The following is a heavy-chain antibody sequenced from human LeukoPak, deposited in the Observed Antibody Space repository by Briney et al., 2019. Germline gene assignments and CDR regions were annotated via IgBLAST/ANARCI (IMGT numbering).Heavy chain of an antibody. Sequence: GGSLRLSCAASGFTFSRSGMHWVRQAPGKGLEWVAFIRSDGSNEYYADSVKGRFTISRDISKNTLYLQMNSLRAEDTAMYYCAKDSNWSFDSWGQGTLVTVSS. J-gene: IGHJ4*02. CDR2: IRSDGSNE. CDR1: GFTFSRSG. V-gene: IGHV3-30*02. D-gene: IGHD1-20*01. CDR3: AKDSNWSFDS.